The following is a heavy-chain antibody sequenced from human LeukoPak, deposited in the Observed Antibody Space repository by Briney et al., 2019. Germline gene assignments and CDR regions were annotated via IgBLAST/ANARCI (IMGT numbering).Heavy chain of an antibody. CDR2: IRYDGSNK. CDR3: AKDRKSGSYYLDY. J-gene: IGHJ4*02. Sequence: GGSLRLSCAASGFTFSSYGMHWVRQAPGKGLEWVAFIRYDGSNKYYADSVKGRFTISRDNSKNTLYLQMNSLRAEDTAVYYCAKDRKSGSYYLDYWGQGTLVTVSS. D-gene: IGHD1-26*01. V-gene: IGHV3-30*02. CDR1: GFTFSSYG.